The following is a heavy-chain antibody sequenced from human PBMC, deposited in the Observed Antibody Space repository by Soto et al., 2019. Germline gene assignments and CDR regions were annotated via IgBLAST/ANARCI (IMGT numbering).Heavy chain of an antibody. Sequence: GGSLRLSCAASGFTFDDYAMHWVRQAPGKGLEWVSGISWDSGSIVYADSVKGRFTISRDNAKNSLYLQMNSLRTEDTALYFCARDIFPRYCSGGSCYLINNWFDPWGQGTLVTVSS. CDR1: GFTFDDYA. CDR3: ARDIFPRYCSGGSCYLINNWFDP. CDR2: ISWDSGSI. V-gene: IGHV3-9*01. D-gene: IGHD2-15*01. J-gene: IGHJ5*02.